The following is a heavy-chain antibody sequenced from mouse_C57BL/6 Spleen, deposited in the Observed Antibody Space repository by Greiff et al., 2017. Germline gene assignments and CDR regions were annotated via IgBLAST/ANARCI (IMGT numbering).Heavy chain of an antibody. J-gene: IGHJ2*01. D-gene: IGHD4-1*02. Sequence: VQLQQSGPELVKPGASVKISCKASGYAFSSSWMNWVKQRPGKGLEWIGRIYPGDGDTNYNGKFKGKATLTADKSSSTAYMQLSSLTSEDSAVYFCARYPSTGSIDYWGQGTTLTVSS. CDR3: ARYPSTGSIDY. V-gene: IGHV1-82*01. CDR2: IYPGDGDT. CDR1: GYAFSSSW.